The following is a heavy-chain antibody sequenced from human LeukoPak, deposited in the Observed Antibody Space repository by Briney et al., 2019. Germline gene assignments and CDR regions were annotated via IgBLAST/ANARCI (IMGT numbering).Heavy chain of an antibody. V-gene: IGHV4-39*07. D-gene: IGHD3-3*01. Sequence: PSETLSLTCTVSAGSLSSSSYYWGWIRQPPGKGLEWIGSIYYSGSTYYNPSLKSRVTISVDTSKNQFSLKLSSVTAADTAVYYCARMARAIAPPYYDFWSGYYPYYFDYWGQGTLVTVSS. J-gene: IGHJ4*02. CDR1: AGSLSSSSYY. CDR2: IYYSGST. CDR3: ARMARAIAPPYYDFWSGYYPYYFDY.